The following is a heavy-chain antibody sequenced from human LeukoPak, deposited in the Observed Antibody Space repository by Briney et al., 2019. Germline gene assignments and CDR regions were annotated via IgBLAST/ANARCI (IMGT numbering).Heavy chain of an antibody. CDR3: ARVSYDILTGYYSPLY. CDR2: INSDGSST. V-gene: IGHV3-74*01. J-gene: IGHJ4*02. CDR1: GFTFSSYW. Sequence: GGSLRLSCAASGFTFSSYWMHLVRQAPGKGLVWVSRINSDGSSTSYADSVKGRFTISRDNAKDTLYLQMNSLRAEDTAVYYCARVSYDILTGYYSPLYWGQGTLVTVSS. D-gene: IGHD3-9*01.